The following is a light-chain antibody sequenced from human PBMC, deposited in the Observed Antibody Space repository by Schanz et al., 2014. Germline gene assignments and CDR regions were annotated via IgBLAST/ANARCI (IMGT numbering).Light chain of an antibody. CDR3: AAWDDSLNANWV. J-gene: IGLJ3*02. CDR2: SNY. Sequence: QSVLTQPPSASGTPGQRVTISCSGSSSNIGSYTVNWSQELPGTAPKLLIYSNYQRPSGVPDRFSGSKSGTSASLAISGLQSEGEADYYCAAWDDSLNANWVFGGGTKLTVL. V-gene: IGLV1-44*01. CDR1: SSNIGSYT.